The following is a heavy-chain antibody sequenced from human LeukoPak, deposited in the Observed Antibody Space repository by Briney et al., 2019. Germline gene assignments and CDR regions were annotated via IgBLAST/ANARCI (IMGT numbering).Heavy chain of an antibody. J-gene: IGHJ3*02. CDR1: GGTFSSYA. CDR2: IIPILGIA. V-gene: IGHV1-69*04. D-gene: IGHD2-2*01. CDR3: ASVFNSGIVVVPAAIPYGAAFGI. Sequence: RASVKVSCKASGGTFSSYAISWVRQTPGQGLEWMGRIIPILGIANYAQKFQGRVTITADKSTSTAYMELSSLRSEDTAVYYCASVFNSGIVVVPAAIPYGAAFGIWGQGTMVTVSS.